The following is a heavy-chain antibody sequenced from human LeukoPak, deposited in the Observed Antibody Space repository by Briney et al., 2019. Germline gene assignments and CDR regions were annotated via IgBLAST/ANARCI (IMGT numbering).Heavy chain of an antibody. Sequence: QPGGSLRLSCAASGFTFSSYAMSWVRQAPGKGLEWVSAISGSGGSTYYADSVKGRFTISRDNSKNTLYLQMSSLRAEDTAVYYCAKDPGPPYDYVWGSYRSYWGQGTLVTVSS. CDR1: GFTFSSYA. J-gene: IGHJ4*02. CDR2: ISGSGGST. V-gene: IGHV3-23*01. CDR3: AKDPGPPYDYVWGSYRSY. D-gene: IGHD3-16*02.